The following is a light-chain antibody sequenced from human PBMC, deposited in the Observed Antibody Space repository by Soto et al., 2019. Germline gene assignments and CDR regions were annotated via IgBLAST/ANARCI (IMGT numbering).Light chain of an antibody. J-gene: IGLJ3*02. CDR3: AAWDDSLSGWV. Sequence: QAVLTQPASASGTPGQRVTISCSGSSSNIGSNYVYWYQQLPGTAPKLLIYRNNQRPSGVPDRFSGSKSGTSASLAISGLRSEDVADYYCAAWDDSLSGWVFGGGTQLTVL. CDR1: SSNIGSNY. V-gene: IGLV1-47*01. CDR2: RNN.